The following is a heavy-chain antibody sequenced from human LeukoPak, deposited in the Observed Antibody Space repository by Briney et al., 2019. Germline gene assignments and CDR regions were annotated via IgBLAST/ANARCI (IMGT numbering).Heavy chain of an antibody. V-gene: IGHV3-48*02. CDR3: ARAFGLTDY. D-gene: IGHD3/OR15-3a*01. CDR1: GFTFSDYY. CDR2: ISSSSSTI. J-gene: IGHJ4*02. Sequence: GGSLRLSCAASGFTFSDYYMNWVRQAPGKGLEWVSYISSSSSTIYYADSVKGRFTISRDNAKNSLCLQMNSLRDEDTAVYYCARAFGLTDYWGQGTLVTVSS.